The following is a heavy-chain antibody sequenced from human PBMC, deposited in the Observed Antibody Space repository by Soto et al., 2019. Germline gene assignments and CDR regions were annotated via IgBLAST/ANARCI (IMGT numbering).Heavy chain of an antibody. Sequence: TLSLTCTVSGGSITSYYWSWIRQPPGKGPEWIGYIYYSGSTNYNPSLKSRVTISVDTSKNQFSLKLTSVTAADTAVYYCAIGGAAAARGWFDPWGQGTLVTVSS. CDR1: GGSITSYY. V-gene: IGHV4-59*01. CDR2: IYYSGST. CDR3: AIGGAAAARGWFDP. D-gene: IGHD6-13*01. J-gene: IGHJ5*02.